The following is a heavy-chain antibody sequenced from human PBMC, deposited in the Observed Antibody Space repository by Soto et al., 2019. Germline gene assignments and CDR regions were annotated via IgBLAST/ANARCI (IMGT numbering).Heavy chain of an antibody. V-gene: IGHV4-39*02. J-gene: IGHJ5*02. CDR2: IFYTGTT. Sequence: SETLSLTCSVSGGSINYNSYYWGWIRQPPGKGLEWVGGIFYTGTTYYSPSLKDRVTISVDTYKNSFSLNLTSVTAADTAVYFCARLVVVAPGANACGQGTLVTVSS. CDR3: ARLVVVAPGANA. CDR1: GGSINYNSYY. D-gene: IGHD2-2*01.